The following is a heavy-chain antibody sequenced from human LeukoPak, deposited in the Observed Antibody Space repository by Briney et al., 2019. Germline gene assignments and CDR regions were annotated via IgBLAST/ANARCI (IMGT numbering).Heavy chain of an antibody. D-gene: IGHD2-15*01. J-gene: IGHJ4*02. CDR3: ARGPVTVVAAHDY. Sequence: PGGSLRLSCAASGFSFSNYFMNWVRQAPGKGLEWVSAISDTTYYADSVKGRFTISRDNAKNSLYLQMNSLRAEDTAVYYCARGPVTVVAAHDYWGQGTLVTVSS. CDR1: GFSFSNYF. V-gene: IGHV3-69-1*01. CDR2: ISDTT.